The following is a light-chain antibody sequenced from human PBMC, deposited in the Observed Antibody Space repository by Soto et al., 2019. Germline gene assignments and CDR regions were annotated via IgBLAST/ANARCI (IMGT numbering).Light chain of an antibody. CDR2: KAS. J-gene: IGKJ4*01. Sequence: DIQMTQSPSTLSASVGDRVTVTCRASQSISSWLAWYQQKAGKAPKLLIYKASALESGVPSRFSGSGSGTEFTLTISSLEPEDFATYYCQQSYSTPLTFGGGTKVDIK. V-gene: IGKV1-5*03. CDR1: QSISSW. CDR3: QQSYSTPLT.